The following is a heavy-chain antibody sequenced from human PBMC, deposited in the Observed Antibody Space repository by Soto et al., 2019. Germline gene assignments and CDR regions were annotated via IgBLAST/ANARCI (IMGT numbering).Heavy chain of an antibody. CDR1: GGSISSSNW. CDR3: ARVWPTVTNWFDP. CDR2: IYHSGST. J-gene: IGHJ5*02. V-gene: IGHV4-4*02. D-gene: IGHD4-17*01. Sequence: QVQLQESGPGLVKPSGTLSLTCAVSGGSISSSNWWSWVRQPPGKGLEWIGEIYHSGSTNYNPSLRRPATXSXDXXNNQFSRKLSSVTAADTAVYYCARVWPTVTNWFDPWGQGTLGTVSS.